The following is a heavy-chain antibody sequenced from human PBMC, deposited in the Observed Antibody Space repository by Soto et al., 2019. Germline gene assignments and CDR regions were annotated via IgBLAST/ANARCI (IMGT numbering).Heavy chain of an antibody. V-gene: IGHV1-69*06. Sequence: QVQLVQSGAEVKKPGSSVKVSCKASGGTFSTYVISWVRQAPGQGLEWMGRVIPMSGSSNYAQKFQGRVTITAGTDASVAYMEVRSLRSEDTAVYYCARGRPRSGPPFYYYGLDVWGQGTTVIVSS. J-gene: IGHJ6*02. D-gene: IGHD1-26*01. CDR1: GGTFSTYV. CDR2: VIPMSGSS. CDR3: ARGRPRSGPPFYYYGLDV.